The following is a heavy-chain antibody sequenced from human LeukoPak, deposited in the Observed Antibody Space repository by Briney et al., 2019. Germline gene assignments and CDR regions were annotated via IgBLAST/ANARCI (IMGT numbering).Heavy chain of an antibody. D-gene: IGHD4-17*01. Sequence: ASVKVSCKASGYTFTGSYLHWVRQAPRQGLEWVGWINPNSGATNYPQRFQGRVTMTRDTSITTAYMELSRLISDDTAVYYCARGRTTVTPGDYWGQGTLVTVSS. CDR1: GYTFTGSY. CDR2: INPNSGAT. J-gene: IGHJ4*02. V-gene: IGHV1-2*02. CDR3: ARGRTTVTPGDY.